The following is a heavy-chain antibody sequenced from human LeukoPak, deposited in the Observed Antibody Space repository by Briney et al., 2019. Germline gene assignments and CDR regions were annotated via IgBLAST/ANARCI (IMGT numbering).Heavy chain of an antibody. V-gene: IGHV3-30*02. D-gene: IGHD6-19*01. J-gene: IGHJ4*02. CDR2: IRFDGSNK. Sequence: HAGGSLRLSCAASGFIFSNYGMQWVRQAPGKGLEWVTFIRFDGSNKFYAASVKGRFTISRDNPKNTLYPQMNSLRADDTAVYHCASGSSGWYGEIWGQGTLVTVSS. CDR1: GFIFSNYG. CDR3: ASGSSGWYGEI.